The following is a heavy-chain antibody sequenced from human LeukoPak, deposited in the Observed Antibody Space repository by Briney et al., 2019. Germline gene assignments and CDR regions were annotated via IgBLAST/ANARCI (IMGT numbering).Heavy chain of an antibody. D-gene: IGHD5-18*01. CDR3: AKEGYSRDFDY. CDR2: IKHDGSEK. CDR1: GFTFSSYW. J-gene: IGHJ4*02. Sequence: GGSLRLSCAASGFTFSSYWMSWVRQAPGKGLEWVANIKHDGSEKYYVDSVKGRFTISRDNSKNTLYLQMNSLRAEDTAVYYCAKEGYSRDFDYWGQGTLVTVSS. V-gene: IGHV3-7*01.